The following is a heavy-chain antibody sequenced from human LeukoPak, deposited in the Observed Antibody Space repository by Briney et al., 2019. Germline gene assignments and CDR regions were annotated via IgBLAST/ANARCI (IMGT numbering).Heavy chain of an antibody. CDR3: ARGKAVADNHGDY. CDR2: MNPNSGNA. J-gene: IGHJ4*02. D-gene: IGHD6-19*01. CDR1: GYTFTSYD. V-gene: IGHV1-8*01. Sequence: GASVKVSCKASGYTFTSYDINWVRQATGQGLEWMGWMNPNSGNAGYAQKFQGRVTMTRNTSISTAYMELSSLRSEDTAVYYCARGKAVADNHGDYWAQGTLVTVSS.